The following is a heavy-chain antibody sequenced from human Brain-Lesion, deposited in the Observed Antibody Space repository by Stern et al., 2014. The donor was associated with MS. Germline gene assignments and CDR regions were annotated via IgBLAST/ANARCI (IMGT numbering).Heavy chain of an antibody. Sequence: QVQLLESGAEVKKPGASVKVSCKVSGYTLTELSMHLVRQAPRKGLEWMGGFYPEDGETIYAQKFQGRVTMTEDTSTDTAYMELSSLRSEDTAVYYCATLSPGAGGNYYRHFDYWGQGTLVTVSS. V-gene: IGHV1-24*01. D-gene: IGHD1-26*01. J-gene: IGHJ4*02. CDR2: FYPEDGET. CDR3: ATLSPGAGGNYYRHFDY. CDR1: GYTLTELS.